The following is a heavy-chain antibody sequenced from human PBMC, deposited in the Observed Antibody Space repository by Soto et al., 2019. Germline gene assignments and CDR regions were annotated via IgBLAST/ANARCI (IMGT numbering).Heavy chain of an antibody. D-gene: IGHD3-22*01. V-gene: IGHV4-59*01. Sequence: PSETLSLTCTVSGGSIGSYYWSWIRQPPGKGLEWIGCIYNTWSTNYNPSLKSRVTISVDTSKNQFSLKLSSVTAADTAVYYCARAGGGSGYLNYWGQGTLVTVSS. CDR2: IYNTWST. CDR1: GGSIGSYY. CDR3: ARAGGGSGYLNY. J-gene: IGHJ4*02.